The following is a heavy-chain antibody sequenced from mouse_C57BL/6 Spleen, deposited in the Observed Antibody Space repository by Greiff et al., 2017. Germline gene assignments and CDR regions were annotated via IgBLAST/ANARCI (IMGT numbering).Heavy chain of an antibody. CDR2: ISSGGSYT. D-gene: IGHD2-2*01. CDR3: ARHGGDGYDVDDY. CDR1: GFTFSSYG. V-gene: IGHV5-6*02. J-gene: IGHJ2*01. Sequence: EVKLVESGGDLVKPGGSLKLSCAASGFTFSSYGMSWVRQTPDKRLEWVATISSGGSYTYYPDSVKGRFTISRDKAKNTLYLQMSSMTSDDTAMYYCARHGGDGYDVDDYWGQGTTLTVSS.